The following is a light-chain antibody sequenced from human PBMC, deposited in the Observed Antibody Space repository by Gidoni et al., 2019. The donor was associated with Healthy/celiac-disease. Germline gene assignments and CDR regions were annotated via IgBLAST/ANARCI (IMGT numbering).Light chain of an antibody. CDR1: QRVSSN. CDR2: GAS. J-gene: IGKJ2*01. CDR3: QQYNNWPYT. V-gene: IGKV3-15*01. Sequence: EIVMMQSPATLSVSPGERATLSCRASQRVSSNLAWYQQKPVQAPRLLIYGASTSATGIPARFSGSGSVPEFTLTISRLQSEDFAFYCCQQYNNWPYTFGQGTKLEIK.